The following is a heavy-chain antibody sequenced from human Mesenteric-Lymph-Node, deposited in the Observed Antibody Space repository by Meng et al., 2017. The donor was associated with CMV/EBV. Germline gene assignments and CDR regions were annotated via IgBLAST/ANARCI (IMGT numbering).Heavy chain of an antibody. D-gene: IGHD2-2*01. CDR3: TRARRCSSTSCYFDY. V-gene: IGHV3-23*01. CDR1: GITFSTYT. CDR2: IGGTGAKT. Sequence: GESLKISCVASGITFSTYTMTWVRQAPGKGLEWVSAIGGTGAKTFYADSVKGRFTISRDNSKNTLFLQMNSLKTEDTAVYYCTRARRCSSTSCYFDYWGQGTLVTVSS. J-gene: IGHJ4*02.